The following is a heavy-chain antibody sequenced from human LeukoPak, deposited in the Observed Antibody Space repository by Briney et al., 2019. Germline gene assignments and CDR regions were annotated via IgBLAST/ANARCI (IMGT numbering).Heavy chain of an antibody. V-gene: IGHV3-7*01. CDR2: IKQDGSEK. Sequence: GGSLRLSCAASGFTFSSYWMSWVRQAPGKGLEWVANIKQDGSEKYYVDSVKGRFTISRDNAKNSLYLQMNSLRAEDTAVYYCAREDGEGIRLWFGYWGQGTLVTVSS. D-gene: IGHD5-18*01. J-gene: IGHJ4*02. CDR3: AREDGEGIRLWFGY. CDR1: GFTFSSYW.